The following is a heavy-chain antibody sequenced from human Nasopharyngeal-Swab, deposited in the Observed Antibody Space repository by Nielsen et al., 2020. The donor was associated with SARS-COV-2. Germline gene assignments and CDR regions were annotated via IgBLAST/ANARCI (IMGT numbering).Heavy chain of an antibody. J-gene: IGHJ4*02. CDR1: GYTFAKFW. D-gene: IGHD2-21*02. CDR2: IYPDDSDA. V-gene: IGHV5-51*01. Sequence: KVSCKGSGYTFAKFWIGWVRQLPGKGLEWMGFIYPDDSDARYSPSFQGPVTISADKSISTAYLHWSSLKASDTAIYFCARKGVVTTARAFDHWGQGTLVTVSS. CDR3: ARKGVVTTARAFDH.